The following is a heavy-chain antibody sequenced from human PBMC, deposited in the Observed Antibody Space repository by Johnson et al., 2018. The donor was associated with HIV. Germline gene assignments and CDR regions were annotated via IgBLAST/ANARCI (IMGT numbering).Heavy chain of an antibody. CDR2: FSWNSGSI. CDR3: AKDKEWELLGAFDI. CDR1: GFTFDDYA. Sequence: VQLVASGGGLVQPGRSLRLSCAASGFTFDDYAMHWVRQAPGKGLEWVSGFSWNSGSIGYADSVKGRFPISRDNAKNSLYLQMNSLRAEDTALYYCAKDKEWELLGAFDIWGQGTMVTVSS. D-gene: IGHD1-26*01. V-gene: IGHV3-9*01. J-gene: IGHJ3*02.